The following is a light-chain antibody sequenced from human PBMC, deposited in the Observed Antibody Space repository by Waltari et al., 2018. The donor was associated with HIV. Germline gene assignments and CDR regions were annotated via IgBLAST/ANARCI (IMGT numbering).Light chain of an antibody. CDR3: QQYNSHSRT. Sequence: SVSPGERATLSCRASETINNDLAWYQQKPGQAPRLLIHGASTRAAGIPARFSGSGSGTEFTRTVSRLQPEDFATYYCQQYNSHSRTFGQGTKVESK. CDR1: ETINND. V-gene: IGKV3D-15*01. J-gene: IGKJ1*01. CDR2: GAS.